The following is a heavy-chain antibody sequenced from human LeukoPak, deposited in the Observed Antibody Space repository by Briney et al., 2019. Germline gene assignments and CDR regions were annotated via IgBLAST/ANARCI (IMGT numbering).Heavy chain of an antibody. Sequence: SQTLSLTCTVSGGSISSGGTYYWSWIRQPAGKGLEWIGRIYTSGSTNYNPSLKSRVTISVDTSKNQFSLKLSSVTAADTAVYYCARTYSNYGGSYYYYYMDVWGKGTTVTVSS. D-gene: IGHD4-11*01. CDR3: ARTYSNYGGSYYYYYMDV. CDR1: GGSISSGGTYY. CDR2: IYTSGST. V-gene: IGHV4-61*02. J-gene: IGHJ6*03.